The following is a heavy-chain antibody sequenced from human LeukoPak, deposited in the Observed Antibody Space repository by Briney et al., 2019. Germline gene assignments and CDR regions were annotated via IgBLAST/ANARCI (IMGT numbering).Heavy chain of an antibody. J-gene: IGHJ4*02. CDR1: GGSFSSYY. CDR2: INRSGST. D-gene: IGHD2-2*01. Sequence: SETLSLTCAVYGGSFSSYYYNWIRQPPGKGLEWIGEINRSGSTNYNPSLKSRVTISVDTSKNQFSLKLSSVTAADTAVYYCAVPEYCTSTTCPRMFDYWGQGSLVTVSS. V-gene: IGHV4-34*01. CDR3: AVPEYCTSTTCPRMFDY.